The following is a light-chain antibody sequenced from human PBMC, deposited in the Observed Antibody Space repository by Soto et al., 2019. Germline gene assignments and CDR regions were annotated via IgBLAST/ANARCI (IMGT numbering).Light chain of an antibody. CDR1: QSITNW. V-gene: IGKV1-5*03. CDR3: QHYNSYPWT. CDR2: QAS. Sequence: DILMTQSPSTLSASVGDRVTITCRTSQSITNWLAWYQQKPGKAPKLLIYQASSLESGVPSRFSGSGSGTEFTLTISSLQPDDFATYYCQHYNSYPWTFAQGTKVEIK. J-gene: IGKJ1*01.